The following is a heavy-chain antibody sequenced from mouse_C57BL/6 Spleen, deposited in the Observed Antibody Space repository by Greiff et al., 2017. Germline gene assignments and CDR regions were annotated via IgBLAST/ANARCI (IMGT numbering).Heavy chain of an antibody. CDR2: IDPENGDT. Sequence: EVQLQQSGAELVRPGASVKLSCTASGFNITDDYMHWVKQRPEQGLEWIGWIDPENGDTEYASKFQGKATITADTSSNTAYLQLSSLTSEDTAVYYCTTTLDGSSFDYWGQGTTLTVSS. CDR3: TTTLDGSSFDY. J-gene: IGHJ2*01. CDR1: GFNITDDY. V-gene: IGHV14-4*01. D-gene: IGHD1-3*01.